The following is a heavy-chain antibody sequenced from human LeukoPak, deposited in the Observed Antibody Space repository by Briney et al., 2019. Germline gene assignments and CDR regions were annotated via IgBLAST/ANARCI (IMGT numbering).Heavy chain of an antibody. D-gene: IGHD1-26*01. V-gene: IGHV1-18*01. CDR1: GYTFTSYD. J-gene: IGHJ3*02. CDR3: ARRMGATPDDAFDI. Sequence: ASVTVSCKASGYTFTSYDINWVRQAPGQGLEWMGWISAYNGNTNYAQKLQGRVTITTDTSTSTAYMELRSLRSDDTAVYYCARRMGATPDDAFDIWGQGTMVTVSS. CDR2: ISAYNGNT.